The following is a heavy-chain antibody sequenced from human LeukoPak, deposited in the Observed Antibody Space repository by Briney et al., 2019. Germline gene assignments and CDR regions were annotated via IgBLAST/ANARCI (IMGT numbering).Heavy chain of an antibody. J-gene: IGHJ4*02. Sequence: PGGSLRLSCAASGFTFSSYAMHWVRQAPGKGLEWVAVISYDGSNKYYLASVKGRFTISRDSSTNTLYLQMNSLRAEDTALYYCARDQSAGYSSSGSSSWGRLGDWGQGTLVTVSS. D-gene: IGHD6-13*01. CDR1: GFTFSSYA. CDR3: ARDQSAGYSSSGSSSWGRLGD. CDR2: ISYDGSNK. V-gene: IGHV3-30-3*01.